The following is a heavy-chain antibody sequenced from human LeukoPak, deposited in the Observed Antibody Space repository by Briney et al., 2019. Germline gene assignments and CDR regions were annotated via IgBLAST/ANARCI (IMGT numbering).Heavy chain of an antibody. V-gene: IGHV4-59*01. J-gene: IGHJ4*02. CDR3: ARSNYYGSRSYSEVDY. CDR1: GGSISSYY. D-gene: IGHD3-10*01. Sequence: PSETLSLTCTVSGGSISSYYWSWIRQPPGKGLEWIGCIYYGGSTNYNPSLKSRVTISVDTSKNQFSLKLNSVTAADTAVYYCARSNYYGSRSYSEVDYWGQGTLVTVSS. CDR2: IYYGGST.